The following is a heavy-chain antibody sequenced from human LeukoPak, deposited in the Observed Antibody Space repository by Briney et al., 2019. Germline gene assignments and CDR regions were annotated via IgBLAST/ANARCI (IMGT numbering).Heavy chain of an antibody. J-gene: IGHJ4*02. Sequence: GGSLRLSCAASGFTFSNAWMSWVRQAPGKGLEWVSVIYSGGGTYYADSVKGRFTISRDNSKNTLYLQMNSLRAEDTAVYYCAREIYGGNSDYWGQGTLVTVSS. CDR1: GFTFSNAW. D-gene: IGHD4-23*01. CDR2: IYSGGGT. CDR3: AREIYGGNSDY. V-gene: IGHV3-53*01.